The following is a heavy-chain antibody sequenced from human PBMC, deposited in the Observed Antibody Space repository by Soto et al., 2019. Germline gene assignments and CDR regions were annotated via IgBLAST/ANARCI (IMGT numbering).Heavy chain of an antibody. D-gene: IGHD3-22*01. CDR3: ARADDSSGFVGFDY. Sequence: QVQLQQWGAGLLKPSETLSLTCAVSGGSFSGYYWSWIRQPPGKGLEWIGEINHSGSTKYNPSLKRRVTISVDTSKNQFSLKLSSVTAADTAVYYCARADDSSGFVGFDYWGQGTLVTVSS. CDR1: GGSFSGYY. J-gene: IGHJ4*02. CDR2: INHSGST. V-gene: IGHV4-34*01.